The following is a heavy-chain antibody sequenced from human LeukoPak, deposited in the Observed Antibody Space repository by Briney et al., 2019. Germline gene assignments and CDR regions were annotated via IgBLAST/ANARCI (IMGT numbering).Heavy chain of an antibody. Sequence: SVKVSCKASGGTFSSYAISWVRQAPGQGLEWMGGIIPIFGTANYAQKFQGRVTITTDESTSTAYMELSSLRSEDTAVYYCARAHPRFYSIRDDRRLSRAFDAFDIWGQGTMVTVSS. CDR1: GGTFSSYA. D-gene: IGHD3-22*01. CDR3: ARAHPRFYSIRDDRRLSRAFDAFDI. V-gene: IGHV1-69*05. CDR2: IIPIFGTA. J-gene: IGHJ3*02.